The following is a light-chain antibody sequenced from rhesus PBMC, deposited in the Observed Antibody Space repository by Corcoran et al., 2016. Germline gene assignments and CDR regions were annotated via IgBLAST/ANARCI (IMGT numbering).Light chain of an antibody. V-gene: IGKV1S12*01. J-gene: IGKJ4*01. CDR1: QNSYSN. CDR2: AAS. Sequence: DIQMTQSPSALSASVGDRVTISCRASQNSYSNLAWYQQKPGQAPKLLIYAASSLHTVIPSRFRVSGSGTDFTLTIRSLQPEDSAAYYCQRYYDSPLAFGGETEV. CDR3: QRYYDSPLA.